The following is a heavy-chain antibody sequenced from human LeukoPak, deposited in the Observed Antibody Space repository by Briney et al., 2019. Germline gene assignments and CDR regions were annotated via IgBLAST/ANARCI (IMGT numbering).Heavy chain of an antibody. CDR1: GGSFSGYY. CDR3: ARMGIAVAGHDAFDI. CDR2: INHSGST. V-gene: IGHV4-34*01. D-gene: IGHD6-19*01. Sequence: PSETLSLTCAGYGGSFSGYYWSWIRQPPGKGLEGIGEINHSGSTNYNPSLKSRVTISVDTSKNQFSLKLSSVTAAGTAVYYCARMGIAVAGHDAFDIWPQRTMVTVSS. J-gene: IGHJ3*02.